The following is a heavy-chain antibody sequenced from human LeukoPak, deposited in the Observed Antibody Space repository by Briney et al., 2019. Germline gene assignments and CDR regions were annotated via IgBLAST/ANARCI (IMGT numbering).Heavy chain of an antibody. CDR2: ISGSSGTV. Sequence: GGSLRLSCAASGFTLTTYSFNWVRRAPGKGLEWVSYISGSSGTVYYADSVKGRFTISRDNAKNSLYLQMNSLRAEDTAVYYCVRGPVIPAAMYFFDCWGQGTLVTVSS. J-gene: IGHJ4*02. CDR1: GFTLTTYS. D-gene: IGHD2-2*01. V-gene: IGHV3-48*04. CDR3: VRGPVIPAAMYFFDC.